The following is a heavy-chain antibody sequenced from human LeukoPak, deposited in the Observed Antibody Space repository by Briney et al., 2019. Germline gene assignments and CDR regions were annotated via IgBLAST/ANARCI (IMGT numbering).Heavy chain of an antibody. CDR2: ISGSGGST. CDR3: AKHSGTSLYFDY. D-gene: IGHD1-26*01. Sequence: GGSLRLSCAASGFTFSSYAMSWVRQAPGKGLEWVSAISGSGGSTYYADSVKGRFTISRDNSKHTVYLQMNSLRAEDTAVYYCAKHSGTSLYFDYWGQGTLVTVSS. CDR1: GFTFSSYA. V-gene: IGHV3-23*01. J-gene: IGHJ4*02.